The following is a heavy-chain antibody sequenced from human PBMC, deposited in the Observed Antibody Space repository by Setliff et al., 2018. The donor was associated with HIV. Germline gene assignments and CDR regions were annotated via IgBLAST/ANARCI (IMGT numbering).Heavy chain of an antibody. CDR1: GYTLSELS. Sequence: GASVKVSCKISGYTLSELSMHWVRQAPGKGLEWMVGFNPEEGKTIYAQKFQGRVTMTEDTSTDTAFMDLNNLRSEETAVYYCAASISSRHYYGSALWGRGTLVTVSS. V-gene: IGHV1-24*01. D-gene: IGHD3-10*01. CDR3: AASISSRHYYGSAL. J-gene: IGHJ2*01. CDR2: FNPEEGKT.